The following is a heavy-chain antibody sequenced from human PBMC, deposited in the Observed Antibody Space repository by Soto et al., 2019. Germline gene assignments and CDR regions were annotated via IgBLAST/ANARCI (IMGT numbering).Heavy chain of an antibody. CDR3: ARPPRSGGDFPHAFDI. CDR1: GGSMSSSSYY. D-gene: IGHD2-21*02. Sequence: QLQLQESGPGLVKPSETLSLTCTISGGSMSSSSYYWGWIRQPPGKGLEWIGSIYYSGRSHYNPSLKSRVTISIDTSKNQFSLKMSSMTAADTAVYYCARPPRSGGDFPHAFDIWGQGTMVTVSS. CDR2: IYYSGRS. J-gene: IGHJ3*02. V-gene: IGHV4-39*01.